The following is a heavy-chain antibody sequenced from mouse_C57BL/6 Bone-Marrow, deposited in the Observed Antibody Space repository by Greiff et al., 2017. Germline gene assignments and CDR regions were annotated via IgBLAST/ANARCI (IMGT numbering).Heavy chain of an antibody. CDR2: ISSGSSTI. J-gene: IGHJ3*01. D-gene: IGHD4-1*01. CDR3: ARAFTGTDAY. CDR1: GFTFSDYG. Sequence: EVQVVESGGGLVKPGGSLKLSCAASGFTFSDYGMHWVRQAPEKGLEWVAYISSGSSTIYYADTVKGRFTISRDNAKNTLFLQMTSLRSEDTAMYYCARAFTGTDAYRGQGTLVTVSA. V-gene: IGHV5-17*01.